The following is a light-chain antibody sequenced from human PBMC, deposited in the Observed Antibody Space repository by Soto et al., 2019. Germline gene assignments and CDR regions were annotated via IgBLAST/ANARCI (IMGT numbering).Light chain of an antibody. J-gene: IGKJ2*01. CDR1: QSVLYSSNNKNY. Sequence: DIVMTQSPDSLAVSLGERATINCKSSQSVLYSSNNKNYLAWYQQKPGQPPKLLIYWSSTRESGVPDRFSGSGSGPDFTLTSSSLQAEYVAVSYCQQYYRTPPYTFGQGTKLEIK. V-gene: IGKV4-1*01. CDR2: WSS. CDR3: QQYYRTPPYT.